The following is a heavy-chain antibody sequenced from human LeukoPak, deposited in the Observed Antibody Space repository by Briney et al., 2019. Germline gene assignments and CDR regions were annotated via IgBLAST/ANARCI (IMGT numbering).Heavy chain of an antibody. CDR2: ISSSSSYI. Sequence: GGSLRLSCAASGFTFSSYSMNWVRQAPGKGLEWVSSISSSSSYIYYADSVKGRFTISRDNAKNSLYLQMNSLRAEDTAVYYCASVFRISGDHWGQGTLVTVSS. V-gene: IGHV3-21*01. CDR3: ASVFRISGDH. D-gene: IGHD1-26*01. CDR1: GFTFSSYS. J-gene: IGHJ4*02.